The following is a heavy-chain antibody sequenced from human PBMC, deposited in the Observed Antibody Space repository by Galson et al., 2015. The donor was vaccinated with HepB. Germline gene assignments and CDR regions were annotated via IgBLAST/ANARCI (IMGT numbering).Heavy chain of an antibody. V-gene: IGHV5-51*01. CDR1: GNSFSTYW. Sequence: QSGAEVKKPGESVKISCKASGNSFSTYWIGWVRQMPGKGLEWMGIIYPGDSDTRYSPSFQGQVTISADKSINTAYLQWTSLKASDSAMYYCFLTGMTPDGFDIWGQGTMVTVSS. J-gene: IGHJ3*02. D-gene: IGHD1-20*01. CDR2: IYPGDSDT. CDR3: FLTGMTPDGFDI.